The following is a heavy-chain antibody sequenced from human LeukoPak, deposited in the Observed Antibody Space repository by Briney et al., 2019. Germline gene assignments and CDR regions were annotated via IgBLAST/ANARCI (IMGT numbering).Heavy chain of an antibody. V-gene: IGHV1-69*04. J-gene: IGHJ6*02. CDR3: AREFWNYPLYYGMDV. CDR2: IIPILGIA. CDR1: GGTLSSYA. Sequence: SVKVSCKASGGTLSSYAISWVRQAPGQGLEWMGRIIPILGIANYAQKFQGRVTITADKSTSTAYMELSSLRSEDTAVYYCAREFWNYPLYYGMDVWGQGTTVTVSS. D-gene: IGHD1-7*01.